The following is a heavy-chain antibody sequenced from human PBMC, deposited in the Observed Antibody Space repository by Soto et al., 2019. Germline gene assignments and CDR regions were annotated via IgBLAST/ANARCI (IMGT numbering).Heavy chain of an antibody. D-gene: IGHD3-10*01. Sequence: QVQLQESGPGLVKPSQTLSLTCTVSGGSISSVDYYWSWIRQPPGKGLEWVGHIHYSRGTDYNPSLKSRLSLSLVTSKNLFSLKLGSGTVADTAVYYCAWIRLQWFGEHLYFYYGLGVWGQGNTVTVS. J-gene: IGHJ6*02. V-gene: IGHV4-30-4*01. CDR1: GGSISSVDYY. CDR2: IHYSRGT. CDR3: AWIRLQWFGEHLYFYYGLGV.